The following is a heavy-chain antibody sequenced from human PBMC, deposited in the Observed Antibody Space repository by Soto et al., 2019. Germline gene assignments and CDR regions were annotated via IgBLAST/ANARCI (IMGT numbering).Heavy chain of an antibody. CDR2: IWYDGSKK. D-gene: IGHD3-10*01. CDR1: GFPFSKYG. Sequence: QVQLVESGGGVVQPGRSLRLSCAASGFPFSKYGMHWVRQAPGKGLEWVAIIWYDGSKKYYGDSVKGRFTIPRDNSKDTLFLQMNSLRADDTAMYYCARLGGSGGDSIEHWGQGTLVTVSS. CDR3: ARLGGSGGDSIEH. V-gene: IGHV3-33*01. J-gene: IGHJ4*02.